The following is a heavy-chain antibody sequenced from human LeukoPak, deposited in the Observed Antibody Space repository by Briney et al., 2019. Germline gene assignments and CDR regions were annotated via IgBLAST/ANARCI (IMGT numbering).Heavy chain of an antibody. D-gene: IGHD3-22*01. J-gene: IGHJ6*03. CDR2: IYHSGST. CDR3: ARVYDSSGYYYLNYYYYYMDV. Sequence: SETLSLTCTVSGGSINTYYWSWIRQPPGKGLEWIGEIYHSGSTNYNPSLKSRVTISVDESKNQFSLKLSSVTAADTAVYYCARVYDSSGYYYLNYYYYYMDVWGKGTTVTVSS. CDR1: GGSINTYY. V-gene: IGHV4-59*12.